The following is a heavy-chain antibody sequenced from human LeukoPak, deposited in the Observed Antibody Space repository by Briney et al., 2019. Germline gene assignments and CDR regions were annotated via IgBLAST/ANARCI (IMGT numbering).Heavy chain of an antibody. Sequence: PGGSLRLSCAASGFTFSDYYMSWIRQAPGKGVEWVSYISSSGSTIYYADSVKGRFTISRDNAKNSLYLQMNSLRAEDTAEYYCTRTARVLRFLEWLSHFYLDVWGKGTTVTVSS. CDR1: GFTFSDYY. CDR3: TRTARVLRFLEWLSHFYLDV. J-gene: IGHJ6*03. CDR2: ISSSGSTI. V-gene: IGHV3-11*01. D-gene: IGHD3-3*01.